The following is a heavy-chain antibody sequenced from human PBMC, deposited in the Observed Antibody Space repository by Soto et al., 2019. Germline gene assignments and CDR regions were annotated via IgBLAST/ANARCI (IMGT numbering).Heavy chain of an antibody. CDR2: ISSSSSTI. Sequence: GGSLRLSCTASGFTFSSYGMNWVRQAPGKGLEWVSSISSSSSTIYYADSVRGRFTISRDNAKNSLYLQMNSLRDEDTAVYYCARGISVAGGHFDYWGQGTLVTVS. V-gene: IGHV3-48*02. CDR3: ARGISVAGGHFDY. J-gene: IGHJ4*02. CDR1: GFTFSSYG. D-gene: IGHD6-19*01.